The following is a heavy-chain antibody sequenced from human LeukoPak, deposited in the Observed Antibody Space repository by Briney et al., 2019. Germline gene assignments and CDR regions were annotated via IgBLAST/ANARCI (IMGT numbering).Heavy chain of an antibody. D-gene: IGHD6-13*01. J-gene: IGHJ4*02. CDR1: GGSISSYY. CDR3: ARHPFVAAAGLPPIGY. Sequence: SETLSLTCTASGGSISSYYLSWIRQPPGKGLEWIGYIYYSGSTKYNPSPKSRVTISVDTSKNQFSLKLSSVTAADTAVYYCARHPFVAAAGLPPIGYWGQGTLVTVSS. CDR2: IYYSGST. V-gene: IGHV4-59*08.